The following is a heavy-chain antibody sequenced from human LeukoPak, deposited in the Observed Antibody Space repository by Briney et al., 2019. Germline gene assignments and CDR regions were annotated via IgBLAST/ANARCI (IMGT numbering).Heavy chain of an antibody. V-gene: IGHV3-23*01. CDR2: ISGRGGST. Sequence: GGSLRLSCAASGFTFSSYAMSWVRQAPGKGLEWVSTISGRGGSTYYADSVKGRFTISRDNSKNTLYLQMNSLRAEDTAVYYCAKMDRVVLSAFDIWGQGTMVTVSS. CDR3: AKMDRVVLSAFDI. J-gene: IGHJ3*02. D-gene: IGHD2-2*01. CDR1: GFTFSSYA.